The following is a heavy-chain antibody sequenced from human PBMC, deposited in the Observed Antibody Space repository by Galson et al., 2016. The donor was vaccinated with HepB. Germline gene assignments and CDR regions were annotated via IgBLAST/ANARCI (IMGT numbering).Heavy chain of an antibody. CDR2: ISSDGNTT. CDR1: GFTFSSYY. Sequence: SLRLSCAASGFTFSSYYMHWVRQGSGRGLMWVSRISSDGNTTTYADSVKGRFTISRDNAKNTLYLQMNSLRAEDTAMYFCTRDLATVADTWFDPWGQGTLVTVSS. CDR3: TRDLATVADTWFDP. D-gene: IGHD4-23*01. J-gene: IGHJ5*02. V-gene: IGHV3-74*01.